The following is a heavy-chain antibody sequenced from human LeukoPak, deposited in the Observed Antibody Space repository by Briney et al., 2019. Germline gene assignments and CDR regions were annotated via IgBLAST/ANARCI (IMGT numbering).Heavy chain of an antibody. D-gene: IGHD1-26*01. CDR2: IITIFGTA. CDR3: AKGYSGSYYLLDWFDP. Sequence: SVKVSCKASGGTFSSYAISWVRQAPGQWLEWMGGIITIFGTANYAQKFQGRVTITTDDSTSKAYMELSRLRYEHTAVYYCAKGYSGSYYLLDWFDPWGQGTLVTVSS. CDR1: GGTFSSYA. V-gene: IGHV1-69*05. J-gene: IGHJ5*02.